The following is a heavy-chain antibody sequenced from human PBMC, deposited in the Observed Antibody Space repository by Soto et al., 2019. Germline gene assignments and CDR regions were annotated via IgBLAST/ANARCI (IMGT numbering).Heavy chain of an antibody. Sequence: QVQLQESGPGLVRPSETLSLTCTVSSDSISSYYWIWIRQSQGKGLEWIGYTDYSGNTNYNPSLKSPVTISGDTSQNQFSLRLSSVTAADTAVYYCARAVGDPLYYLDYWGQGTLVTVSS. CDR3: ARAVGDPLYYLDY. CDR2: TDYSGNT. J-gene: IGHJ4*02. CDR1: SDSISSYY. V-gene: IGHV4-59*08. D-gene: IGHD6-19*01.